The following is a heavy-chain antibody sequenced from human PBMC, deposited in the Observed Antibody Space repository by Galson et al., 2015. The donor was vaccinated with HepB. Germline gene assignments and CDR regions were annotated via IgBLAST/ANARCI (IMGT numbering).Heavy chain of an antibody. CDR2: IDWGDDK. V-gene: IGHV2-70*12. D-gene: IGHD6-6*01. J-gene: IGHJ3*02. CDR1: GFSLSTSGMC. CDR3: AHSSYSSSRDAFDI. Sequence: PALVKPTQTLTLTCTFSGFSLSTSGMCVSWIRQPPGKALEWLALIDWGDDKYYSTSLKTRLTISKDTSKNQVVLTMTNMDPVDTATYYCAHSSYSSSRDAFDIWGQGTMVTVSS.